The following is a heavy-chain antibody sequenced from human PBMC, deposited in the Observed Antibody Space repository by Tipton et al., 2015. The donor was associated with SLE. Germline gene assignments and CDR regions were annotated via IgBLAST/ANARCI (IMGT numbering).Heavy chain of an antibody. J-gene: IGHJ5*02. CDR3: ARLHGYSYGLNWFDP. Sequence: LRLSCTVSGGSVSSSSKYWAWIRQPPGKGLAWIGSIYYTGTTTYYNSFLKSRVTMSVDTSKNQFSLRLTSVIAADTAVYYCARLHGYSYGLNWFDPWGQGTLISVSS. D-gene: IGHD5-18*01. V-gene: IGHV4-39*07. CDR1: GGSVSSSSKY. CDR2: IYYTGTTT.